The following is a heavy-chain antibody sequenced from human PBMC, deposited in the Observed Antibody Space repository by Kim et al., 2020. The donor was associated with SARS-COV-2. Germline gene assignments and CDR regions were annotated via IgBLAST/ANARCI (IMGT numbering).Heavy chain of an antibody. Sequence: RYSPSFQGQVTISADKSISTAYLQWNSLKASDTARYYCARCFNYYYGMDVWGQGTTVTVSS. CDR3: ARCFNYYYGMDV. V-gene: IGHV5-51*01. J-gene: IGHJ6*02.